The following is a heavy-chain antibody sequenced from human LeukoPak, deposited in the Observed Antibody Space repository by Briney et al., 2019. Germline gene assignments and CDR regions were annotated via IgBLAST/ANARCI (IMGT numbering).Heavy chain of an antibody. CDR3: ARLGYCSSTSCYGELDY. D-gene: IGHD2-2*01. V-gene: IGHV4-59*08. Sequence: SETLSLTCTISGGSISIYYWSWIRQPPGKGPEWIGYIYYSGSTNYNPSLKSRVTISGATSNNQFSLKLSSVPAADKAVYHCARLGYCSSTSCYGELDYWGQGTLVTVSS. CDR2: IYYSGST. CDR1: GGSISIYY. J-gene: IGHJ4*02.